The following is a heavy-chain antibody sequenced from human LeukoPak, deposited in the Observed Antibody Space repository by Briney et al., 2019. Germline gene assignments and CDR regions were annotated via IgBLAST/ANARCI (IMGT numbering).Heavy chain of an antibody. J-gene: IGHJ4*02. D-gene: IGHD2-15*01. CDR1: GFTFSNYA. Sequence: GGSLRLSCAASGFTFSNYAMNWVRQAPGKGLERVSAISGSGGSTSYADSVKGRFTISRDNSKNILYLQVNSLRAEDTAVYYCAKGAMVVVVAPTEFDHWGQGALVTVSS. CDR2: ISGSGGST. V-gene: IGHV3-23*01. CDR3: AKGAMVVVVAPTEFDH.